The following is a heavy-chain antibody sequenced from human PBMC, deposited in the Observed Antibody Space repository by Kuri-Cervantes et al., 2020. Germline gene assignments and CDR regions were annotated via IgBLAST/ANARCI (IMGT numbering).Heavy chain of an antibody. CDR3: ARDRRSGAYNNGPSED. Sequence: GESLKISCAASGFTFSSYWMSRVRQAPGKGLEWVAVISYDGSNKYYADSVKGRFTISRDNSKNTLYLQMNSLRAEDTAVYYCARDRRSGAYNNGPSEDWGQGTLVTVSS. CDR2: ISYDGSNK. J-gene: IGHJ4*02. D-gene: IGHD3-10*01. V-gene: IGHV3-30*03. CDR1: GFTFSSYW.